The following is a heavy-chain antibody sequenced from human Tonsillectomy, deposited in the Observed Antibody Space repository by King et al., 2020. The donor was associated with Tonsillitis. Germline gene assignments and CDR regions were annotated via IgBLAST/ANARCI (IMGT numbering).Heavy chain of an antibody. Sequence: VQLVEFGGGLIQPGGSLRLSCAASGFSVSSNYMTWVRPAPGKGLEWVSVIYRDGNRYYADSVQGRFTISRDNSKNMWFLQMNSLRVEDTAVYYCARGYGSTDWGQGTLVTVSS. CDR1: GFSVSSNY. CDR2: IYRDGNR. V-gene: IGHV3-53*01. CDR3: ARGYGSTD. J-gene: IGHJ4*02. D-gene: IGHD5-18*01.